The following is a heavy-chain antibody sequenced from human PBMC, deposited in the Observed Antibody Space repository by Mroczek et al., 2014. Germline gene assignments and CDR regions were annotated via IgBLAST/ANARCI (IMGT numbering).Heavy chain of an antibody. D-gene: IGHD5-18*01. V-gene: IGHV4-30-4*01. Sequence: QVQLVQSGPGLVKPSQTLSLTCTVSGGSISSGDYYWSWIRQPPGKGLEWIGYIYYSGSTYYNPSLKSRVTISVDTSKNQFSLKLSSVTAADTAVYYCARGDSWIQPIGSRFDPWGQGTLVTVSS. CDR2: IYYSGST. CDR3: ARGDSWIQPIGSRFDP. CDR1: GGSISSGDYY. J-gene: IGHJ5*02.